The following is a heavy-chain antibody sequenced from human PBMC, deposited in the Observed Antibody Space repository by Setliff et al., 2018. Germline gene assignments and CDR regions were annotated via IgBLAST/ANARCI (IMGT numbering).Heavy chain of an antibody. CDR3: VRWDRRSSWGFDY. CDR1: GGSMNFYY. V-gene: IGHV4-59*01. J-gene: IGHJ4*02. CDR2: FSDSGII. D-gene: IGHD1-26*01. Sequence: PSETLSLTCTVSGGSMNFYYWTWIRQPPGKGLEWVGSFSDSGIIDYSPSLKSRVSISLDTSQSQFSLKLNSMTSADAAVYYCVRWDRRSSWGFDYWGQGTLVTVSS.